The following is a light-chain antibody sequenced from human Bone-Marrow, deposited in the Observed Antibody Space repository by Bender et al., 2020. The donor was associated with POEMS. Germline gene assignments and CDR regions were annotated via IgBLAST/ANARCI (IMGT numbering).Light chain of an antibody. CDR1: SSDIGDYNY. J-gene: IGLJ1*01. CDR2: DVT. CDR3: CSYAVGRSYV. Sequence: QSALTQPASVSGSPGQSITISCTGTSSDIGDYNYVSWYQQLPGKAPKLLIYDVTRRPSGVSNRFSGSKSGNTASLTISGLQADDEAEYYCCSYAVGRSYVFGTGTKVTVL. V-gene: IGLV2-23*02.